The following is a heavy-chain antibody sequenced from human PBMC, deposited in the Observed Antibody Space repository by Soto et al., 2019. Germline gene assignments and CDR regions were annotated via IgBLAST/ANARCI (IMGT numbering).Heavy chain of an antibody. J-gene: IGHJ4*02. V-gene: IGHV4-34*01. D-gene: IGHD3-9*01. Sequence: SETLSLTCAVYGGSFSGYYWSWIRQPPGKGLEWIGEINHSGSTNYNPSLKCRVTISVDTSKNQFSLKLSSVTAADTAVYYCARIAVLRYFDWYANFDYWGQGTLVTVSS. CDR2: INHSGST. CDR3: ARIAVLRYFDWYANFDY. CDR1: GGSFSGYY.